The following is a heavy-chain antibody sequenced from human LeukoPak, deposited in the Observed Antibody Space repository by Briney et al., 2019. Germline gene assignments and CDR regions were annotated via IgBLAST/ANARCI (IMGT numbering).Heavy chain of an antibody. CDR1: GFTVSSNY. CDR3: ARDLRRIAAYYFDY. V-gene: IGHV3-53*05. J-gene: IGHJ4*02. Sequence: QTGGSLRLSCAVSGFTVSSNYMSWVRQAPGKGLEWVSLIYSGGSTYYADSVEGRFTISRDNSKNTLYLQTDSLRAEDTAVYYCARDLRRIAAYYFDYWGQGTLVTVSS. D-gene: IGHD6-25*01. CDR2: IYSGGST.